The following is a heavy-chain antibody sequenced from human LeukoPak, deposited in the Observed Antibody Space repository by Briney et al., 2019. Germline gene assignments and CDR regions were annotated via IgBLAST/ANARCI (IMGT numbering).Heavy chain of an antibody. J-gene: IGHJ4*02. Sequence: GGSLRLSCAASGFTFSSYSMNWVRQAPGKGLEWVSSISSSSSYIYYADSVKGRFTISRDNAKSSLYLQMNSLRAEDTAVYYCARDEDSWFNYWGQGTLVTVSS. CDR2: ISSSSSYI. CDR3: ARDEDSWFNY. CDR1: GFTFSSYS. D-gene: IGHD6-6*01. V-gene: IGHV3-21*04.